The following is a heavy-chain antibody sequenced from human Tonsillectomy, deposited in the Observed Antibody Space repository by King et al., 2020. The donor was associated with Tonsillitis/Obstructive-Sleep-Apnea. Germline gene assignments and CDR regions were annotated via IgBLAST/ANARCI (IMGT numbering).Heavy chain of an antibody. D-gene: IGHD2-2*01. CDR1: GFIFTDAW. V-gene: IGHV3-15*01. J-gene: IGHJ3*02. CDR3: TTEIVCSGTGCSGRAFDI. Sequence: VQLVESGGGLVKPGGSLRLSCVASGFIFTDAWMSWVRQAPGKGLEWVGRIKSKIDTGTADYAAPVKGRFTISRDDSKNTMYLQMSSLKIEDQGMYYCTTEIVCSGTGCSGRAFDIWGQGTRVTVSS. CDR2: IKSKIDTGTA.